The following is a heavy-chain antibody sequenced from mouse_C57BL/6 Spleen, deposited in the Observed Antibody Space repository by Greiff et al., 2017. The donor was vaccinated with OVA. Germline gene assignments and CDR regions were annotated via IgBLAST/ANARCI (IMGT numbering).Heavy chain of an antibody. Sequence: QVQLQQPGAELVKPGASVKLSCKASGYTFTSYWMHWVKQRPGQGLEWIGMIHPNSGSTNYNEKFKGKATLTADKSSSTAYMQLSSLTSGDSAVYYCARDGIYYDYDWFAYWGQGTLVTVSA. D-gene: IGHD2-4*01. J-gene: IGHJ3*01. CDR1: GYTFTSYW. V-gene: IGHV1-64*01. CDR3: ARDGIYYDYDWFAY. CDR2: IHPNSGST.